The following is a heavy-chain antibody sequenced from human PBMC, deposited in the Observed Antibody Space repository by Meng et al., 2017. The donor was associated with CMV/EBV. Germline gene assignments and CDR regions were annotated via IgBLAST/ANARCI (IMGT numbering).Heavy chain of an antibody. J-gene: IGHJ5*02. CDR1: GGSISSYY. Sequence: SETLSLTCTVSGGSISSYYWSWIRQPPGKGLEWIGYIYYSGSTNYNPSLKSRVTISVDTSKNQFSLKLSSVTAADTAVYYCAREYDFWSGKGWLDPWGQGTLVTVSS. CDR2: IYYSGST. V-gene: IGHV4-59*01. D-gene: IGHD3-3*01. CDR3: AREYDFWSGKGWLDP.